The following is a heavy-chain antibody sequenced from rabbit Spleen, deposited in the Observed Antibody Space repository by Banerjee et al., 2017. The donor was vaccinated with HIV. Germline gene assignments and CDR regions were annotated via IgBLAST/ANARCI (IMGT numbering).Heavy chain of an antibody. CDR1: GVSFSGDS. Sequence: QEQLVESGGGLVQPEGSLTLTCKASGVSFSGDSYMCWVRQAPGKGLEWIGYIDPVFGITYFANWVNGRFSISRENAQNTVFLQMTSLTAADTATYFCARDLADVIGWNFGWWGQGTLVTVS. D-gene: IGHD4-1*01. J-gene: IGHJ6*01. CDR2: IDPVFGIT. CDR3: ARDLADVIGWNFGW. V-gene: IGHV1S47*01.